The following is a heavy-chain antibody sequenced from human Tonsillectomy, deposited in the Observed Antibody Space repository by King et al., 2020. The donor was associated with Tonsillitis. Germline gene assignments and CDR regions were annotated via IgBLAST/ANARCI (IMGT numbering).Heavy chain of an antibody. CDR2: IKRDGSDK. CDR3: ARHLNPLFEGGPPYYDAFDL. D-gene: IGHD3-10*01. J-gene: IGHJ3*01. CDR1: GFAFNRYW. V-gene: IGHV3-7*03. Sequence: VQLVESGGGLVQPGGSLRLSCAASGFAFNRYWMTWVRQAPGKGLEWVANIKRDGSDKNYGDSVMGQFTVTRDNSKNSLYLEMRSLRAEYTTIYYSARHLNPLFEGGPPYYDAFDLWGQGTVVTVSS.